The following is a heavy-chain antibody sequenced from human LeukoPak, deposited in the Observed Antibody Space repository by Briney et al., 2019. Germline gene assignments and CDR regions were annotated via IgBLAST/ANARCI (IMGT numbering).Heavy chain of an antibody. V-gene: IGHV3-74*01. D-gene: IGHD6-13*01. Sequence: GGSLRLSCAASGFTFSSDWMHWVRQAPGKGLVWVSRIKSDGSSTRYADSVKGRFTISRDNAKNSLYLQMSSLRAEDTAVYYCARTADGTSDYWGQGTLVTVSS. J-gene: IGHJ4*02. CDR3: ARTADGTSDY. CDR1: GFTFSSDW. CDR2: IKSDGSST.